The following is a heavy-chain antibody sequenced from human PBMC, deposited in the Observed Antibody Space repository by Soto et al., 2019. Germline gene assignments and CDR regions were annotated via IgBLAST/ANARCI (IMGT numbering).Heavy chain of an antibody. D-gene: IGHD1-7*01. V-gene: IGHV1-69*13. J-gene: IGHJ6*02. CDR1: GGTFSSYA. Sequence: GASVKVSCKASGGTFSSYAISWVRQAPGQGLEWMGGIIPIFGTANYAQKFQGRVTITADESTSTAYMELSSLRSEDTAVYYCARDLARLGTLYYYYGMDVWGQGTTVTVSS. CDR3: ARDLARLGTLYYYYGMDV. CDR2: IIPIFGTA.